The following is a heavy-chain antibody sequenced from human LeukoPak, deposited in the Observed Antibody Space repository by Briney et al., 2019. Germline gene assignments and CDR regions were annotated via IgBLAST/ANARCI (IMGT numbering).Heavy chain of an antibody. CDR1: GGSIGSGGYY. CDR2: IYYSGST. V-gene: IGHV4-31*03. D-gene: IGHD3-10*01. J-gene: IGHJ4*02. CDR3: AAYGSGSRDY. Sequence: SETLSLTCTVSGGSIGSGGYYWSWIRQHPGKGLEWVGYIYYSGSTYYNPSLKSRVTISVDTSKNQFSLKLSSVTAADTAVYYCAAYGSGSRDYWGQGTLVTVSS.